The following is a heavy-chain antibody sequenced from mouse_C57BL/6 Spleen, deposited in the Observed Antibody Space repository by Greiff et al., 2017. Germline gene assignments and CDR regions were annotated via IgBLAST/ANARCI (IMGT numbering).Heavy chain of an antibody. D-gene: IGHD1-1*01. V-gene: IGHV1-82*01. J-gene: IGHJ1*03. CDR2: IYPGDGDT. CDR1: GYAFSSSW. CDR3: ARDLLRRYFDV. Sequence: QVQLKQSGPELVKPGASVKISCKASGYAFSSSWMNWVKQRPGKGLEWIGRIYPGDGDTNYNGKFKGKATLTADKSSSTAYMQLSSLTSEDSAVYFCARDLLRRYFDVWGTGTTVTVSS.